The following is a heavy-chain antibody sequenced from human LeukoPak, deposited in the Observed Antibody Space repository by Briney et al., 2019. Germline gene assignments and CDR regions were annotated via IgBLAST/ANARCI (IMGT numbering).Heavy chain of an antibody. J-gene: IGHJ5*02. V-gene: IGHV4-59*11. CDR3: ARGGYYGSGNDFRFDP. CDR1: GASIGSHY. CDR2: IDYSGYT. D-gene: IGHD3-10*01. Sequence: SETLSLTCSVSGASIGSHYWSWIRQPPGKGLEWIGYIDYSGYTNYNPSLKSRVTISVDTSKNQFSLKLTSVTAADTAVYFCARGGYYGSGNDFRFDPWGHGTLVTVSS.